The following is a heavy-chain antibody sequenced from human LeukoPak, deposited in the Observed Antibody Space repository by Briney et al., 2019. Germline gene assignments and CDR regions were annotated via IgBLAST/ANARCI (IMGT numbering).Heavy chain of an antibody. J-gene: IGHJ6*04. CDR2: VYYSGNT. V-gene: IGHV4-59*01. D-gene: IGHD3-10*01. Sequence: SETLSLTCTVSGDSISTYYWSWIRQPPGRGLEWIGYVYYSGNTNYNPSLKSRVTISVDTSKNQFSLKLSSVTAADTAVYYCARELGYYGSASYLDVWGKGTTVTVSS. CDR3: ARELGYYGSASYLDV. CDR1: GDSISTYY.